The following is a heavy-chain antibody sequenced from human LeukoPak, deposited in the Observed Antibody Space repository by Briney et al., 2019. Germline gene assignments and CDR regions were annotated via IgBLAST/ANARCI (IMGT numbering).Heavy chain of an antibody. Sequence: PGGSLRLSCAASGFTASSNYMSWARQAPGKGLEWVSVIYSCGNTYYADSVKGRFTISRDNSKNTLYLQMNSLRAEDTAVYYCASGYCSGGHCYSVYFQHWGQGTLVTVSS. D-gene: IGHD2-15*01. CDR2: IYSCGNT. V-gene: IGHV3-53*01. CDR3: ASGYCSGGHCYSVYFQH. J-gene: IGHJ1*01. CDR1: GFTASSNY.